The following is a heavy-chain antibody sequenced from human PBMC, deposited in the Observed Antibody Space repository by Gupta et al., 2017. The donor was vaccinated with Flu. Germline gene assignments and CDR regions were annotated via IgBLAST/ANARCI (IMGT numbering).Heavy chain of an antibody. D-gene: IGHD1-26*01. J-gene: IGHJ5*02. CDR3: ARGGDCSTTDCWLYATGWFDP. CDR1: GFTFSSHA. CDR2: MRGAGHVA. V-gene: IGHV3-23*01. Sequence: EVQLLESGGGLVQPGGSLRLSCTASGFTFSSHAMGWVRQAPGKGVEWVSSMRGAGHVAYYEASVKGRFTTARDNSKYTLYLEMDCLRGDDKGFYYCARGGDCSTTDCWLYATGWFDPWGQGTLVTVSS.